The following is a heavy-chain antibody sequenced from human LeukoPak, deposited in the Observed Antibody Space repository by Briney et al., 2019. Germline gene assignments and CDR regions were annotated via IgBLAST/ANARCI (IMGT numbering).Heavy chain of an antibody. CDR2: IKSDGST. CDR1: GFTFSSYW. J-gene: IGHJ1*01. D-gene: IGHD3-22*01. CDR3: ARAPSEIGGYYPEYFRH. V-gene: IGHV3-74*01. Sequence: GGSLRLSCAASGFTFSSYWMHWVRQAPGKGLVWVSRIKSDGSTNYADSVKGRFTISRDNAKNTVSLQMDSLRAEDTGVYFCARAPSEIGGYYPEYFRHWGQGTLVTVSS.